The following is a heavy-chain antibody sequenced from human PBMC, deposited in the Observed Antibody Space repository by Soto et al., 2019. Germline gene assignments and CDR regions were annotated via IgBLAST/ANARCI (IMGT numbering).Heavy chain of an antibody. CDR1: GGSFSCYY. Sequence: SGTLSLTCAVYGGSFSCYYWSWIRQPPGKGLEWIGEINHSGSTNYNPSLKSRVTISVDTSKNQFSLKLSSVTAADTAVYYCARHRXGYSYGWNYYYYYGMDVWGQGTTVTVSS. V-gene: IGHV4-34*01. CDR2: INHSGST. J-gene: IGHJ6*01. D-gene: IGHD5-18*01. CDR3: ARHRXGYSYGWNYYYYYGMDV.